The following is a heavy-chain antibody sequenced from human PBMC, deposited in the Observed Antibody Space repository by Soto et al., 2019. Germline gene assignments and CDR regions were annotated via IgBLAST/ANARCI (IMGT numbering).Heavy chain of an antibody. CDR3: ARYAPPEGAVAGRYYFDY. D-gene: IGHD6-19*01. Sequence: GGSLRLSCAASGFTFSSYSMNWVRQAPGKGLEWVSYISSSSSTIYYADSVKGRFTISRDNAKNSLYLQMNSLRAEDTAVYYCARYAPPEGAVAGRYYFDYWGQGTLVTVSS. J-gene: IGHJ4*02. CDR2: ISSSSSTI. V-gene: IGHV3-48*01. CDR1: GFTFSSYS.